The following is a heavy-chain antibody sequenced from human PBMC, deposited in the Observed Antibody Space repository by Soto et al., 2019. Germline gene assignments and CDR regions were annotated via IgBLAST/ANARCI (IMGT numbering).Heavy chain of an antibody. D-gene: IGHD3-10*01. V-gene: IGHV3-30-3*01. CDR3: ASRPDWYYYGSGSYQDY. CDR2: ISYDGSNK. J-gene: IGHJ4*02. Sequence: QVQLVGSGGGVVQPGRSLRLSCAASGFTFSSYAMHWVRQAPGKGLEWVAVISYDGSNKYYADSVKGRFTISRDNSKNTLYLQMNSLRAEDTAVYYCASRPDWYYYGSGSYQDYWGQGTLVTVSS. CDR1: GFTFSSYA.